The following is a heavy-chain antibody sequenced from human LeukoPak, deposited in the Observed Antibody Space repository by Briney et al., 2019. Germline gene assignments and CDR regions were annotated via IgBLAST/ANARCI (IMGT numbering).Heavy chain of an antibody. CDR1: RGSISTYY. J-gene: IGHJ4*02. CDR3: ARSRSSSPCYFDT. D-gene: IGHD6-19*01. Sequence: PSETLSLTCSVSRGSISTYYWSWIRQPPGKGLEWIGFVFYSGTTNSNPSVKSRVSMSVDMSKNHLSLELTSVTAADSAVYYCARSRSSSPCYFDTWGQGTLVTVSS. CDR2: VFYSGTT. V-gene: IGHV4-59*01.